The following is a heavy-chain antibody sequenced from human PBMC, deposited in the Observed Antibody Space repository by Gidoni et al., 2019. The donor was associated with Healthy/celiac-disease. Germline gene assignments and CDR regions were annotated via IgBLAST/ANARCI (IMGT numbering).Heavy chain of an antibody. J-gene: IGHJ4*02. V-gene: IGHV3-64*05. Sequence: EVQLVESGGGLVQPGGSLRLSCSASGFTFSSYVMHCVRQAPGKGLEYVSAISSNGGSTYYADSVKGRFTISRDNSKNTLYVQMSSLRAEDTAVYYCVKDRGTYYDFWSGIDFDYWGQGTLVTVSS. CDR2: ISSNGGST. D-gene: IGHD3-3*01. CDR1: GFTFSSYV. CDR3: VKDRGTYYDFWSGIDFDY.